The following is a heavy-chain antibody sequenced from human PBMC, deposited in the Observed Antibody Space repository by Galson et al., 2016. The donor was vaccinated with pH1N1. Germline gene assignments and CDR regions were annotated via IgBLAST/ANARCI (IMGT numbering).Heavy chain of an antibody. D-gene: IGHD1-1*01. CDR3: ARPGRTETTKEGFAWGYGMDV. CDR2: IIPIYGTA. J-gene: IGHJ6*02. V-gene: IGHV1-69*13. Sequence: SVKVSCKASGGSFAKYAVSWVRQAPGQGLEWMGRIIPIYGTANYAQKFQGRVTITADEYTTTVYMELNSLISEDTAIYYCARPGRTETTKEGFAWGYGMDVWGQGTTVT. CDR1: GGSFAKYA.